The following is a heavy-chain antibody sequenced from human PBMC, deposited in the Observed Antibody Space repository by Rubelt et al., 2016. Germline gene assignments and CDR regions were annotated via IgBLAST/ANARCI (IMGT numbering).Heavy chain of an antibody. CDR1: GYTFSKYG. CDR3: ARATNWNYAFDI. V-gene: IGHV1-18*01. CDR2: ISVNSGDT. Sequence: QVQLVQSGAEVKKSGASVKVSCKASGYTFSKYGISWVRQAPGQGLEWMGWISVNSGDTKYAQKLQGGVTMNTDTSTSTAYMELTSLRSDDTAVYACARATNWNYAFDIWGQGTMVTVSS. J-gene: IGHJ3*02. D-gene: IGHD1-7*01.